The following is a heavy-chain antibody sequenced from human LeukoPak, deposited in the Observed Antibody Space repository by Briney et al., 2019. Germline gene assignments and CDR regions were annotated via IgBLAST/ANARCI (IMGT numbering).Heavy chain of an antibody. CDR1: GGSISSYY. J-gene: IGHJ4*02. CDR3: ARKYYYDSSGYYYEYYFDY. Sequence: PSETLSLTCTVSGGSISSYYWSWIRQPPGKGLEWIGYIYYSGSTNYNPSLKSRVTISVDTSKNQFSLKLSSVTAADTAVYYCARKYYYDSSGYYYEYYFDYWGQGTLVTVSS. D-gene: IGHD3-22*01. V-gene: IGHV4-59*01. CDR2: IYYSGST.